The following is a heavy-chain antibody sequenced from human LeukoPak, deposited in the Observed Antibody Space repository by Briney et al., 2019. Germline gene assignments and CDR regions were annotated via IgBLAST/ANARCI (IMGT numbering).Heavy chain of an antibody. Sequence: GASVKVSCKASGGTFSSYAIDWVRQAPGQGLEWMGGIIPIFGTTNYAQKFQGSASITADESTRTAYMELYSLRSDDTAVYYCAKNTVTPSRTWYYFDSWGQGTLVTVSS. CDR3: AKNTVTPSRTWYYFDS. D-gene: IGHD4-11*01. CDR2: IIPIFGTT. CDR1: GGTFSSYA. V-gene: IGHV1-69*13. J-gene: IGHJ4*02.